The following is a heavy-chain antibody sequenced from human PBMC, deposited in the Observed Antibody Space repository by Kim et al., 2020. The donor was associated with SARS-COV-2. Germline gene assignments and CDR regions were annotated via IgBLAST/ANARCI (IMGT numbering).Heavy chain of an antibody. CDR2: IYHSGST. J-gene: IGHJ5*02. CDR3: ARDFRAAAGTLAYNWFDP. V-gene: IGHV4-38-2*02. CDR1: GSSISSGYY. D-gene: IGHD6-13*01. Sequence: SETLSLTCTVSGSSISSGYYWGWIRQPPGTGLEWIGSIYHSGSTYYNPSLKSRVTISVDTSKNQFSLKLSSVTAADTAVYYCARDFRAAAGTLAYNWFDPWGQGTLVTVSS.